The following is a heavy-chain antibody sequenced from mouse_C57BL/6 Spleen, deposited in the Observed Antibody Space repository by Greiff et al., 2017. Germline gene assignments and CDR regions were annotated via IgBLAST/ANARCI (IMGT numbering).Heavy chain of an antibody. CDR2: IHPSDSDT. D-gene: IGHD2-5*01. Sequence: QVQLQQPGAELVKPGASVKVSCKASGYTFTSYWMHWVKQRPGQGLEWIGRIHPSDSDTNYNQKFKGKATLTVDKSSSTAYMQLSSLTSEDSAVYYCASAYYSNFYWFAYWGQGTLVTVSA. J-gene: IGHJ3*01. CDR3: ASAYYSNFYWFAY. V-gene: IGHV1-74*01. CDR1: GYTFTSYW.